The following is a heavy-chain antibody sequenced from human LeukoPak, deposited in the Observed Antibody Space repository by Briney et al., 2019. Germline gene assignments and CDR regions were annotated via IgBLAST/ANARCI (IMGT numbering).Heavy chain of an antibody. CDR1: GGSISGYY. V-gene: IGHV4-59*01. D-gene: IGHD3-22*01. Sequence: SETLSLTCTVSGGSISGYYWSWIRQPPGKGLEWIGYIYYSGSTNYNPSLKSRVTISVDTSKNQFSLKLSSVTAADTAVYYCARGTMIVVGIDYWGQGTLVTVSS. J-gene: IGHJ4*02. CDR3: ARGTMIVVGIDY. CDR2: IYYSGST.